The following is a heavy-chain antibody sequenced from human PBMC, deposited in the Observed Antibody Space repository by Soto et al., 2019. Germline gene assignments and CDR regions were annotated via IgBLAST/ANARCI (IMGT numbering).Heavy chain of an antibody. Sequence: TLSLTCAVYGASLSGYDWSWVRQPPGKGLEWIGEINQSGGTNYNPSLKGRVTISMDTSKNQFSLRLKSVTAADTAIYYCARDPYANAFDIWGRGTMVTVSS. CDR3: ARDPYANAFDI. D-gene: IGHD2-8*01. V-gene: IGHV4-34*01. J-gene: IGHJ3*02. CDR2: INQSGGT. CDR1: GASLSGYD.